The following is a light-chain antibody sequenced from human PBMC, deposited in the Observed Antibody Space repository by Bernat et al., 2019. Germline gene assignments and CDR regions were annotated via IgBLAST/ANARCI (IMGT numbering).Light chain of an antibody. CDR3: PKYDTAQYT. V-gene: IGKV1-27*01. CDR2: AAS. J-gene: IGKJ2*01. CDR1: LGISNY. Sequence: DIQMTQSPSSLSASVGDRVTITCRASLGISNYLAWYKQKPGKVPKLLIYAASTLQSGVPSRFSGSGSGTDFTLTISSLQPEDVATYYCPKYDTAQYTFGQGTKLEIK.